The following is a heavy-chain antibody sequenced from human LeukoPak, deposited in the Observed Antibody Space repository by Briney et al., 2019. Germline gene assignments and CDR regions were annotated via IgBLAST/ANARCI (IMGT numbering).Heavy chain of an antibody. D-gene: IGHD1-14*01. J-gene: IGHJ3*02. CDR2: IYYSGSN. Sequence: SETLSLTCTVFGVSISNYYWRWIRQPPGKGVEWLGYIYYSGSNNYNPPHKRGVTIPEETSKKQLSQKQRSVSAADRGVYSWAYNHNRIIDTFYIWGQGTMFTVSS. CDR1: GVSISNYY. V-gene: IGHV4-59*08. CDR3: AYNHNRIIDTFYI.